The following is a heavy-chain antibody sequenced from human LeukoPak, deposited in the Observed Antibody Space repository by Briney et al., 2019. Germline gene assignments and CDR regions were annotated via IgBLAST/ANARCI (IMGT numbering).Heavy chain of an antibody. Sequence: GGSLRLSCAASGFTFSYYSMNWVRQAPGKGLEWVSYISSSSSTIHYADSVKGRFNISRDNAQNSLYLQMNSLRDEDTAVYYCARDWDGNLDYWGQGTLVTVSS. CDR3: ARDWDGNLDY. D-gene: IGHD1-14*01. V-gene: IGHV3-48*02. CDR2: ISSSSSTI. CDR1: GFTFSYYS. J-gene: IGHJ4*02.